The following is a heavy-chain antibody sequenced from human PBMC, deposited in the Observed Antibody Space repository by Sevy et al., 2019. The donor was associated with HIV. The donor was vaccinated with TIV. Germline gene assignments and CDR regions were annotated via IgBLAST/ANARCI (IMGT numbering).Heavy chain of an antibody. V-gene: IGHV3-30-3*01. Sequence: GGSLRLSCASSGFTFSIYAMHWVRQAPGKGLEWVALISYDGSNKYYADSVKGRFTISRDNSNNTVYLQMNSLRVDDTAVYYCARVRIDYSSSWHVWDYWGQGTLVTVSS. CDR2: ISYDGSNK. D-gene: IGHD6-13*01. CDR3: ARVRIDYSSSWHVWDY. CDR1: GFTFSIYA. J-gene: IGHJ4*02.